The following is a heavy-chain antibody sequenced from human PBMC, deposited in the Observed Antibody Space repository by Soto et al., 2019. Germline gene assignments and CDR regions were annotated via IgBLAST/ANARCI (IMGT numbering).Heavy chain of an antibody. CDR3: ARINDFWSGLIFDY. J-gene: IGHJ4*02. V-gene: IGHV2-70*11. Sequence: SGPTLVNPTQTLTLTCTFSGFSLSTSGMCVSWIRQPPGKALEWLARIDWDDDKYYSTSLKTRLTISKDTSKNQVVLTMTNMDPVDTATYYCARINDFWSGLIFDYWGQGTLVTVSS. CDR2: IDWDDDK. D-gene: IGHD3-3*01. CDR1: GFSLSTSGMC.